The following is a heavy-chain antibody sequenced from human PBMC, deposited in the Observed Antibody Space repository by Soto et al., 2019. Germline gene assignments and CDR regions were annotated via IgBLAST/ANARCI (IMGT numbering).Heavy chain of an antibody. V-gene: IGHV1-8*01. CDR2: MNPNSGYS. CDR1: GYTFPSYD. CDR3: ARLVVVPAAIHHYYYYGNAV. Sequence: ASLPLSCEAPGYTFPSYDINWVGQATSQGIEWMEWMNPNSGYSGYAQKLQGRITMTRNPSISPAYLELCSLISDDTAVYYCARLVVVPAAIHHYYYYGNAVWGQGTT. D-gene: IGHD2-2*02. J-gene: IGHJ6*02.